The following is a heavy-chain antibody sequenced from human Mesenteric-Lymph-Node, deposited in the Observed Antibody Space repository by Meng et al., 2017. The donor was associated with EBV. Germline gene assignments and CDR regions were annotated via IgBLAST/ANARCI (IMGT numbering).Heavy chain of an antibody. V-gene: IGHV3-21*01. CDR1: GFTFSSYS. D-gene: IGHD2-2*01. Sequence: EVQLVESGGGVVKPGGPLSLLCVPSGFTFSSYSMNWVRQAPGKGLEWVSSISSSSSYIYYADSVKGRFTISRDNAKNSLYLQMNSLRAEDTAVYYCARDSPYCSSTSCHPSLDYWGQGTLVTVSS. CDR3: ARDSPYCSSTSCHPSLDY. CDR2: ISSSSSYI. J-gene: IGHJ4*02.